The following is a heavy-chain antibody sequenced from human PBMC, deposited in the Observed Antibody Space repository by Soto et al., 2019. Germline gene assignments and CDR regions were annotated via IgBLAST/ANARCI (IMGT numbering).Heavy chain of an antibody. CDR1: GGSISSSTYY. D-gene: IGHD1-1*01. J-gene: IGHJ4*02. CDR2: IFYSGST. CDR3: ASLSYEQLW. Sequence: SETLSLTCPVSGGSISSSTYYWGWIRQSPGKGLEWIGSIFYSGSTYFNPSFKSRVTISVDTSKNQFSLKLNSVTVADTAVYYCASLSYEQLWWGQGTLVTVSS. V-gene: IGHV4-39*01.